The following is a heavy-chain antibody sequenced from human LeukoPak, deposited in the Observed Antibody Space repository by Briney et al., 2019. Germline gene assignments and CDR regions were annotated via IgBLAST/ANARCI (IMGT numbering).Heavy chain of an antibody. J-gene: IGHJ3*02. CDR3: ARAPIWDDAFDI. CDR1: RFIFSDFY. D-gene: IGHD1-26*01. Sequence: GGSLRLSCAASRFIFSDFYMSWIRQAPGKGLEWVSYISNSGDTIYYADSVKGRFTISRDNDKNLLFLQMNRLRAEDTAVYYCARAPIWDDAFDIWGQGTMVTVSS. CDR2: ISNSGDTI. V-gene: IGHV3-11*04.